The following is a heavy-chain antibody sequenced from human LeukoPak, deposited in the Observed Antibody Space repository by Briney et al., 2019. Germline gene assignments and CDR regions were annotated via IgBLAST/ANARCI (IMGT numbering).Heavy chain of an antibody. J-gene: IGHJ3*02. CDR2: IYYSGST. V-gene: IGHV4-59*08. CDR3: ARLKGGNLYDAFDI. CDR1: GGSIGSYY. D-gene: IGHD4-23*01. Sequence: TSETLSLTCTVSGGSIGSYYWSWIRQPPGKGLEWIGSIYYSGSTFYSPSLKSRVTISVDTSKNQFSLQLSSVTAADTAVYYCARLKGGNLYDAFDIWGQGTMVTVSS.